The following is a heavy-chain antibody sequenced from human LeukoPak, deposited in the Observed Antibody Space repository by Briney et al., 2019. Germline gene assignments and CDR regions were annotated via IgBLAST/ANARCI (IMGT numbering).Heavy chain of an antibody. J-gene: IGHJ4*02. D-gene: IGHD3-22*01. CDR1: GFTFSSCW. V-gene: IGHV3-7*04. CDR2: IKQDGSEK. Sequence: GGPLRLSCAASGFTFSSCWMGWVRQARGKGLEGVANIKQDGSEKFYVDSVKGHFTISRDNAKNSLYLQMNSLSAEDTAVYYCARDEQQYYSESSGRFDHWGQGTLVTVSS. CDR3: ARDEQQYYSESSGRFDH.